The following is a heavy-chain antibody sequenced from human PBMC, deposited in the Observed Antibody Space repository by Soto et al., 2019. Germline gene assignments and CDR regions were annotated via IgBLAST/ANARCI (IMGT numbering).Heavy chain of an antibody. Sequence: EVQLLESGGGLVQPGGSLRLSCAASGFTFSSYAMTWVRQAPGKGLEWVSGISGSGSTIYYADSVKGRFTISRDNAKNSLYLQMNSLRADATAVYYCAMFSYYYDSSGLDYWGHGTLVTVSS. J-gene: IGHJ4*01. D-gene: IGHD3-22*01. CDR3: AMFSYYYDSSGLDY. V-gene: IGHV3-23*01. CDR2: ISGSGSTI. CDR1: GFTFSSYA.